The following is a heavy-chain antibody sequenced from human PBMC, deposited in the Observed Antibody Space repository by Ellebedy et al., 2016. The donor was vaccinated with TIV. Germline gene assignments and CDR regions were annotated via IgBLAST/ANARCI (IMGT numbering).Heavy chain of an antibody. CDR2: IIPIFGTA. D-gene: IGHD6-13*01. V-gene: IGHV1-69*13. CDR3: ARGGTGYSSSWYWFDP. CDR1: GGTFSSYA. J-gene: IGHJ5*02. Sequence: AASVKVSCKASGGTFSSYAISWVRQAPGQGLEWMGGIIPIFGTANYAQKFQGRVTITADESTSTAYMELSSLRSEDTAVYYCARGGTGYSSSWYWFDPWGQGTLVTVSS.